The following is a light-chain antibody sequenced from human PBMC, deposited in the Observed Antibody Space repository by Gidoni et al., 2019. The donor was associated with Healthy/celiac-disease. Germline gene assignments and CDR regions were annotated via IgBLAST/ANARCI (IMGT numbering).Light chain of an antibody. CDR3: QQYNNWLRLT. J-gene: IGKJ4*01. CDR2: GAS. Sequence: EIVMTQSPATLSVSPGERATLSCRASQSVSSNLAWYQQKPGQAPSLLIYGASTRATGVPARFSGSGSGTEFTLTISSLQSEDFAVYYCQQYNNWLRLTFGGXTKVEIK. CDR1: QSVSSN. V-gene: IGKV3-15*01.